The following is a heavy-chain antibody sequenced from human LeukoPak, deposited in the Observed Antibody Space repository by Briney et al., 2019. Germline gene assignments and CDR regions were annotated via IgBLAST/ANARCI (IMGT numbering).Heavy chain of an antibody. D-gene: IGHD3-3*01. CDR3: ARRLRLLEWRHQRGGYFDY. CDR1: GGSFSGYY. V-gene: IGHV4-34*01. CDR2: INHSGST. J-gene: IGHJ4*02. Sequence: SETLSLTCAVYGGSFSGYYWSWIRQPPGKGLEWIGEINHSGSTNYNPSLKSRVTISVDTSKNQFSLKLSSVTAADTAVYYCARRLRLLEWRHQRGGYFDYWGQGTLVTVSS.